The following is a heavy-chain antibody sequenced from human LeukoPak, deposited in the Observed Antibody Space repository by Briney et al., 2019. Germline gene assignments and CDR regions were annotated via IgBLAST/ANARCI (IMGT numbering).Heavy chain of an antibody. J-gene: IGHJ4*02. CDR3: AREYDILTGYYQNYFDY. D-gene: IGHD3-9*01. CDR2: IYSGGST. V-gene: IGHV3-53*05. Sequence: GGSLRLSCAASGFTVSSNYMSWVRQAPGKGLEWVSVIYSGGSTYYADSVKGRFTISRDNSKNTLYLQMNSLRAEDTAVYYCAREYDILTGYYQNYFDYWGQGTLVTVSS. CDR1: GFTVSSNY.